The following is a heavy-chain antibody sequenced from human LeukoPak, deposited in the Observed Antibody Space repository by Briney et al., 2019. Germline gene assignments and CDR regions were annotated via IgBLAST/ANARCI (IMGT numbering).Heavy chain of an antibody. V-gene: IGHV3-23*01. CDR2: ISGSGGST. Sequence: GGSLRLSCAASGFTFSSYAMSWVRQAPGKGLEWVSAISGSGGSTYYADSVKGRFTISRDNSKNTLYLQMNSLRAEDTAVYHCAKVRSGYLYYFDYWGQGTLVTVSS. J-gene: IGHJ4*02. CDR1: GFTFSSYA. CDR3: AKVRSGYLYYFDY. D-gene: IGHD3-3*01.